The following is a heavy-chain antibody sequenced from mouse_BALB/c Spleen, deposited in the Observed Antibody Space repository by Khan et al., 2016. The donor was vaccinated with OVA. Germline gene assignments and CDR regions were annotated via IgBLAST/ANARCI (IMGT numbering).Heavy chain of an antibody. CDR1: GFDFSGYW. D-gene: IGHD2-2*01. Sequence: EVKPEVSGGGLVQPGGSLKLSCAASGFDFSGYWMSWVRQAPGKGLEWIGEINPDSSTINYTPSLKDKFIISRDNAKNTLYLQMSKVRSEDTALYYCARLGYYGYFNVWGAGTTVTVSS. J-gene: IGHJ1*01. CDR2: INPDSSTI. CDR3: ARLGYYGYFNV. V-gene: IGHV4-1*02.